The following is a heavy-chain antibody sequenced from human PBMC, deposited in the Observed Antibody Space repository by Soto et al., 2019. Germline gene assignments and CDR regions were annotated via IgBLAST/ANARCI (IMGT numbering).Heavy chain of an antibody. CDR1: GGFVSSGTYY. CDR3: ARVERGTVTTVVDAFDI. J-gene: IGHJ3*02. CDR2: MSHSGGT. D-gene: IGHD1-1*01. V-gene: IGHV4-34*01. Sequence: QVQLQQWGAGLLKPSETLSLTCAVYGGFVSSGTYYWSWIRQPPGKGLEWIGEMSHSGGTHFNPSLNSRVTISVDTSKNQFPLKMSSVTAADTALYYCARVERGTVTTVVDAFDIWGPGTMVTVSS.